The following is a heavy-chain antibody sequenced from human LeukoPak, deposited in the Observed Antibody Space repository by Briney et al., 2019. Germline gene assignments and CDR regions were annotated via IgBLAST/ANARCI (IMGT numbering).Heavy chain of an antibody. CDR1: GGSFSGYY. J-gene: IGHJ3*02. Sequence: SETLSLTCAVYGGSFSGYYWSWIRQSPGKGLEWIGEINHSGSTNYNPSLKSRVTISIDTSKIQFSLDLSSVTAADTAVYYCARDLTVWDAFDIWGQGTMVTVSS. D-gene: IGHD4-11*01. V-gene: IGHV4-34*01. CDR3: ARDLTVWDAFDI. CDR2: INHSGST.